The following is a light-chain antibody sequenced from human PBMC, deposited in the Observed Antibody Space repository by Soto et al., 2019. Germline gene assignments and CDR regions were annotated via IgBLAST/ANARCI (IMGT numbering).Light chain of an antibody. V-gene: IGKV1-5*01. J-gene: IGKJ1*01. Sequence: DVQMTQSPPFLSASVGDRVTITCRASQSVRTWLAWYQQKPGKAPKLLIYDASSLESGVPSRFSGSGSGTEFTLTISSLQPDDFATYYCQQYNSYWTFGQGTKVDIK. CDR2: DAS. CDR3: QQYNSYWT. CDR1: QSVRTW.